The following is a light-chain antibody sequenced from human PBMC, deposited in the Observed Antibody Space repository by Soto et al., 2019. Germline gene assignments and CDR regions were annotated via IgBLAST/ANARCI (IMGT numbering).Light chain of an antibody. CDR1: QAIDTY. J-gene: IGKJ5*01. Sequence: DLQLTQSPSFLSASVGDRVTITCRASQAIDTYLAWYQKKPGKAPKLLIYAASLLQSGVPSRFSGGGSGTEFTLTINSLQPEDFASYYCQQLNSFPFIFGQGTRLEIK. CDR2: AAS. V-gene: IGKV1-9*01. CDR3: QQLNSFPFI.